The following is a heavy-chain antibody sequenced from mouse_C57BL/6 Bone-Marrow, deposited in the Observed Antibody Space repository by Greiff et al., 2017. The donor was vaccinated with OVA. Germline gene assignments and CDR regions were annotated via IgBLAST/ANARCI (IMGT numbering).Heavy chain of an antibody. CDR2: INPGSGGT. J-gene: IGHJ2*01. Sequence: QVQLQQSGAELVRPGTSVKVSCKASGYAFTNYLIEWVKQRPGQGLEWIGVINPGSGGTNYNEKFKGKATLTAEKSSSTAYMQLSSLTSEDSAVYFCARSPITTVVAYYFDYWGQGTTLTVSS. V-gene: IGHV1-54*01. D-gene: IGHD1-1*01. CDR1: GYAFTNYL. CDR3: ARSPITTVVAYYFDY.